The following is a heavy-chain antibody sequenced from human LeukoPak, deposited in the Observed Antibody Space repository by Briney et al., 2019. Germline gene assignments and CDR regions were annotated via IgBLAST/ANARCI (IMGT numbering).Heavy chain of an antibody. D-gene: IGHD2-15*01. J-gene: IGHJ3*02. V-gene: IGHV3-21*01. CDR2: ISSSSSYI. CDR1: GFTFSSYS. Sequence: GGSLRLSCAASGFTFSSYSMNWVRQAPGKGLEWVSSISSSSSYIYYADSVKGRFTISRDNAKNSLYLRMNSLRAEDTAVYYCARAYCSGGSCYEVDIWGQGTMVTVSS. CDR3: ARAYCSGGSCYEVDI.